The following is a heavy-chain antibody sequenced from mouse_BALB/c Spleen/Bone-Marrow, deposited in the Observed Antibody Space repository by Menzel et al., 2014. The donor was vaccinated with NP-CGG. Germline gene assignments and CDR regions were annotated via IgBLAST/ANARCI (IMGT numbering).Heavy chain of an antibody. V-gene: IGHV1-14*01. Sequence: VQLQQSGPELVKPGASVKMSCKASGYTFTSYLMHWVKQKPGQGLEWIGYINPYNDGTKYNEKFKGKATLTSDKSSSTAYMELISLTSEDSAVYYCARGGNYRYFDVWGAGTTVTVSS. CDR1: GYTFTSYL. D-gene: IGHD2-1*01. J-gene: IGHJ1*01. CDR3: ARGGNYRYFDV. CDR2: INPYNDGT.